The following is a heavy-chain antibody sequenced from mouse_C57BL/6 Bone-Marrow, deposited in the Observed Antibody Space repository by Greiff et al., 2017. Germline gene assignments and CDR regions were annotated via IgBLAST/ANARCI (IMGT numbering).Heavy chain of an antibody. CDR1: GYTFTSYW. D-gene: IGHD2-4*01. V-gene: IGHV1-64*01. J-gene: IGHJ2*01. CDR2: IHPNSGST. Sequence: QVQLQQPGAELVKPGASVKLSCKASGYTFTSYWMHWVKQRPGQGLEWIGMIHPNSGSTNYNEKFNSKATLTVDKSSSTAYMQLSSLTSEDSAVYYCARSRLRREDGFDDWGQGTTLTVSS. CDR3: ARSRLRREDGFDD.